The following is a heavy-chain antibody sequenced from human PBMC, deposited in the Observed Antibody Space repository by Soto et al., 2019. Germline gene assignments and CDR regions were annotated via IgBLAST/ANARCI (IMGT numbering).Heavy chain of an antibody. D-gene: IGHD2-15*01. CDR2: ISSSSSYI. CDR1: GFTFSSYS. CDR3: ARAPTEGYCSGGSCYFYWYFDL. V-gene: IGHV3-21*01. Sequence: EVQLVESGGGLVKPGGSLRLSCAASGFTFSSYSMNWVRQAPGKGLEWVSSISSSSSYIYYADSVKGRFTISRDNAKNSLYLQMNSLRAEDTAVYYCARAPTEGYCSGGSCYFYWYFDLWGRGTLVTVSS. J-gene: IGHJ2*01.